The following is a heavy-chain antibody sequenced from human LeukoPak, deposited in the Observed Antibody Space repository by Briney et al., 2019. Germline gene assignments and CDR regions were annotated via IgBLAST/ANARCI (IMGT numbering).Heavy chain of an antibody. CDR1: EYTFTSYH. J-gene: IGHJ5*02. D-gene: IGHD6-13*01. V-gene: IGHV1-46*01. Sequence: ASLSVSCKTSEYTFTSYHMHWVRQAPGQGLEWMGVINPTDGTTSYAQKFQGRVTMTGDTSTTTVYMELSRLISDDTAVYYCARDLDPTEAADPNWFDPWGQGTLVTVSS. CDR3: ARDLDPTEAADPNWFDP. CDR2: INPTDGTT.